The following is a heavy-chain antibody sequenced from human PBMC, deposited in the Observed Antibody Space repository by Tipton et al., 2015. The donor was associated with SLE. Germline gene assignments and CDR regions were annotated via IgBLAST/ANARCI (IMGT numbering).Heavy chain of an antibody. J-gene: IGHJ4*02. V-gene: IGHV1-8*03. D-gene: IGHD6-13*01. CDR2: MNPNSGNT. CDR1: GYTFTSYD. CDR3: ARGRGIAAAGFLDY. Sequence: QSGPEVKKPGASVKVSCKASGYTFTSYDINWVRQATGQGLEWMGWMNPNSGNTGFAQKFQGRVTITRNTSISTAYMELSSLRSEDTAVYYCARGRGIAAAGFLDYWGQGTLVTVSS.